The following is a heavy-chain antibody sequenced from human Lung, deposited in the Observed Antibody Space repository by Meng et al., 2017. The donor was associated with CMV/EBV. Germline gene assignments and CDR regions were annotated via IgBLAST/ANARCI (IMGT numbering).Heavy chain of an antibody. Sequence: SMKISCAASGIITSSYEMNWLRQAAGKGLEWVSYISSSGSTIYYADSVKGRFTISRDNAKNSLYLQMNSLRAEDTAVYYCARKGQYYDFWSGYYKISHYYYYYGMDVWGQGTXVTVSS. CDR1: GIITSSYE. CDR3: ARKGQYYDFWSGYYKISHYYYYYGMDV. J-gene: IGHJ6*02. V-gene: IGHV3-48*03. CDR2: ISSSGSTI. D-gene: IGHD3-3*01.